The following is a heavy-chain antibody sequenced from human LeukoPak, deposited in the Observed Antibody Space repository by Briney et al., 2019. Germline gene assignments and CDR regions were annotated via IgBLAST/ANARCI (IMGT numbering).Heavy chain of an antibody. J-gene: IGHJ6*04. CDR1: GFTLSSYA. D-gene: IGHD3-10*01. V-gene: IGHV3-30*04. CDR3: ARESYYYGSGSYYCLGMDV. Sequence: GSLLLAFSASGFTLSSYAIHSGPQAPAKRLGRVAGISYDGSNKYYAHPVKGRFPISRDNSKNTLYLQMNSLRAEDTAAYYCARESYYYGSGSYYCLGMDVWGKGTTVTVSS. CDR2: ISYDGSNK.